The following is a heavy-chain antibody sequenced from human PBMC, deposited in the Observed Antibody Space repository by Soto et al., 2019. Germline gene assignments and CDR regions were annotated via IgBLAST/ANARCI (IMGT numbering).Heavy chain of an antibody. CDR1: GFTFSSYG. V-gene: IGHV3-30*18. CDR2: ISYDGSNK. D-gene: IGHD1-1*01. CDR3: AKLGTTGGHFDY. J-gene: IGHJ4*02. Sequence: WGSLRLSCAASGFTFSSYGMHWVRQAPGKGLEWVAVISYDGSNKYYADSVKGRFTISRDNSKNTLYLQMNSLRAEDTAVYYCAKLGTTGGHFDYWGQGTLVTAPQ.